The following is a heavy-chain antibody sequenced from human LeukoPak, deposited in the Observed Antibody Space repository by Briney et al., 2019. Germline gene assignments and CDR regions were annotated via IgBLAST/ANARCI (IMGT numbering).Heavy chain of an antibody. CDR3: ARVGRIQLWPTFDY. Sequence: PSETLSLTCTVSGGSISSYYWSWIRQPAGKGLEWIGRIYTSGSTNYNPSLKSRVTMSVDTSKNQFSLKLSSVTAADTAVYYCARVGRIQLWPTFDYWGQGTLVTVSS. CDR2: IYTSGST. CDR1: GGSISSYY. D-gene: IGHD5-18*01. J-gene: IGHJ4*02. V-gene: IGHV4-4*07.